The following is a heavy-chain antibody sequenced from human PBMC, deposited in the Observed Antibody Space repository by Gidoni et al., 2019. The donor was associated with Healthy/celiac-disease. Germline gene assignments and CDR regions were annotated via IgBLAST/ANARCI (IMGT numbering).Heavy chain of an antibody. Sequence: QVQLVQSGAEVKKPGASVKVSCKASGYTFTGYYMHWVRQAPGQGLEWMGWINPNSGGTNYAQKFQGRVTMTRDTSISTAYMELSRLRSDDTAVYYCARGDYYDSSGYYWAFDYWGQGTLVTVSS. J-gene: IGHJ4*02. CDR3: ARGDYYDSSGYYWAFDY. D-gene: IGHD3-22*01. V-gene: IGHV1-2*02. CDR2: INPNSGGT. CDR1: GYTFTGYY.